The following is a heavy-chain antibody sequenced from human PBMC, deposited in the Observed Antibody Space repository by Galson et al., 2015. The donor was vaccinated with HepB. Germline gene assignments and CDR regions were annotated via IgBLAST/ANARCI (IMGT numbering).Heavy chain of an antibody. Sequence: SLRLSCAASGFTFSSYSMNWVRQAPGKGLEWVSSISSSSSYIYYADSVKGRFTISRDNAKNSLYLQMNSLRAEDTAVYYCARDSLAYCGGDCRNWFDPWGQGTRVTVSS. D-gene: IGHD2-21*01. CDR1: GFTFSSYS. CDR2: ISSSSSYI. J-gene: IGHJ5*02. CDR3: ARDSLAYCGGDCRNWFDP. V-gene: IGHV3-21*01.